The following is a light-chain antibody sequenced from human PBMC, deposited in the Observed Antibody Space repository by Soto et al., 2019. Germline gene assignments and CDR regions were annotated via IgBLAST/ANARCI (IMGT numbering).Light chain of an antibody. Sequence: DIQMTQSPSSVSASLGDRVTITCRASQAISSRLAWYQQKPGKAPKLLIYAASSLQSGVPSRFSRSGSETDFTLTTSSLPTEDFAPYYYQQANRYPLPFGGGTMVDIK. J-gene: IGKJ4*01. CDR2: AAS. CDR3: QQANRYPLP. CDR1: QAISSR. V-gene: IGKV1-12*01.